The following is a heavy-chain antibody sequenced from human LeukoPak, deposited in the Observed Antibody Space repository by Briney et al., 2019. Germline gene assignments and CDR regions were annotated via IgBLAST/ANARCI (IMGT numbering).Heavy chain of an antibody. D-gene: IGHD1-20*01. CDR2: IYTSGST. Sequence: SETLSLTCTVSGGSISSYYWSWIRQPAGKGLEWIGRIYTSGSTNYNPSLKSRVTISVDTSKNQFSLKLSSVTAADTAVYYCARGYDNWNVRGAFDIWGQGTMVTVSS. V-gene: IGHV4-4*07. CDR3: ARGYDNWNVRGAFDI. J-gene: IGHJ3*02. CDR1: GGSISSYY.